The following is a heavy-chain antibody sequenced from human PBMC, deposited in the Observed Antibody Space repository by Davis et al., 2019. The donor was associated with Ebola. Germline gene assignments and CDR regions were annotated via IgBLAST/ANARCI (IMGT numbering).Heavy chain of an antibody. CDR3: ERARPLDFFFGDYYGMDV. CDR1: GFTFSTYS. V-gene: IGHV3-21*01. Sequence: GESLKISCAASGFTFSTYSMSWVRQAPGKGLEWVSSISSDSDYIYYADSAKGRFTISRDNAKNSLYLQMNGLRAEDTAVYYCERARPLDFFFGDYYGMDVWGQGTTVTVSS. CDR2: ISSDSDYI. D-gene: IGHD3-16*01. J-gene: IGHJ6*02.